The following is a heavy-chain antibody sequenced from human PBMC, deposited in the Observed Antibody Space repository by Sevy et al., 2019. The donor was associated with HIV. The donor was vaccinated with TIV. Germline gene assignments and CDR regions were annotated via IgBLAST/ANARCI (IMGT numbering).Heavy chain of an antibody. J-gene: IGHJ3*02. V-gene: IGHV3-30*18. D-gene: IGHD1-26*01. CDR1: GFTFSSYG. Sequence: GGSLRLSCAASGFTFSSYGMHWVRQAPGKGLEWVAVISYDGSNKYYADSVKGRFTISRDNSKITLYLQMNSLRAEDTGVYYCAKSQWGGRRSGAFDIWGQGTMVTVSS. CDR2: ISYDGSNK. CDR3: AKSQWGGRRSGAFDI.